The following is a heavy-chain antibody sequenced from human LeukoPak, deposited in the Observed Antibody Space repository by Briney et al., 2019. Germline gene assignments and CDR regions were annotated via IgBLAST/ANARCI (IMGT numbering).Heavy chain of an antibody. CDR3: ARISSSNWYNERGAFDV. D-gene: IGHD6-13*01. CDR2: VYYTGST. J-gene: IGHJ3*01. CDR1: GGSISSSSYY. Sequence: SETLSLTCTVSGGSISSSSYYWGWIRQPPGKGLEWIGFVYYTGSTNYSPSLKSRVTISVDTSKNQFSLKLRSVTAADTAVYYCARISSSNWYNERGAFDVWGQGTMATVSS. V-gene: IGHV4-61*05.